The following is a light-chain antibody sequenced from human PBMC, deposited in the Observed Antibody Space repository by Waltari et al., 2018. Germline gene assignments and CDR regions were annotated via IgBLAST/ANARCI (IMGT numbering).Light chain of an antibody. CDR3: ATWDDSLNGWV. V-gene: IGLV1-44*01. CDR2: SNH. CDR1: NFNIGAHT. J-gene: IGLJ3*02. Sequence: QSVLTQPPSASGTPGQSVTIPCSGSNFNIGAHTLNWYHHLPGTAPKLFTYSNHRRPSGVPGRFSGSKSGTSASLAISGLQSDDEADYYCATWDDSLNGWVFGGGTKLTVL.